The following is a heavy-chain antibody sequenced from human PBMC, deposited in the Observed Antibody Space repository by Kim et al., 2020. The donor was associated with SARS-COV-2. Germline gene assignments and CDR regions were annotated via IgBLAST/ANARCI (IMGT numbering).Heavy chain of an antibody. D-gene: IGHD6-19*01. CDR1: GGSIGSYH. Sequence: SETLSLTCSVSGGSIGSYHWSWIRQPPGKGLEWIGYIQTSGSTFYNPSLKSRVAISVDTSQNQFSLKLSSVTAADTAVYYCAKMGLSSGPLLYQWGQGTLVTVSS. CDR3: AKMGLSSGPLLYQ. J-gene: IGHJ4*02. CDR2: IQTSGST. V-gene: IGHV4-59*01.